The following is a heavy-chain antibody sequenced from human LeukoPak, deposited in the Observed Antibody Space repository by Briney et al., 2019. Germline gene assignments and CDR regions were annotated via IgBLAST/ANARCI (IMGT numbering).Heavy chain of an antibody. D-gene: IGHD6-13*01. CDR3: AIREPIGY. J-gene: IGHJ4*02. Sequence: GGSLRLSCAASGFTFTSYSMNWVRQAPGKGLEWVSTISGGGGSTYYADSVKGRFTISRDNSKSTLYLQMNSLRVEDTAIYYCAIREPIGYWGQGSLVTVSP. CDR2: ISGGGGST. V-gene: IGHV3-23*01. CDR1: GFTFTSYS.